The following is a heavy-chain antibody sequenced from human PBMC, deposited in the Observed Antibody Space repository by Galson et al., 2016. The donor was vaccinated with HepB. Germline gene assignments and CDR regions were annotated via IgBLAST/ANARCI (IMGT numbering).Heavy chain of an antibody. J-gene: IGHJ4*02. CDR1: GFSLTTRAVG. CDR3: AHAVSYCSGTTCFPSYHFDY. V-gene: IGHV2-5*02. D-gene: IGHD2-2*01. Sequence: PALVKPTQTLTLTCSFSGFSLTTRAVGVGWIRQPPGKALEWLALIYWDDDKRYSPSLRTRLAISKDTSKNQVVLKMTNMDPLDTATYYCAHAVSYCSGTTCFPSYHFDYWGQGTLVTVSS. CDR2: IYWDDDK.